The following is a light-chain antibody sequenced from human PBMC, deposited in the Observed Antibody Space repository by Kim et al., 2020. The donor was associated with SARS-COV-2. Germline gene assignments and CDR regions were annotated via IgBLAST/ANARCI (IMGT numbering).Light chain of an antibody. CDR1: NSNTGAGYD. Sequence: QRATTSCPGANSNTGAGYDVHWYQQLPGTAPKLLIYGNSNRPSGVPDRFSGSKSGTSASLAITGLQAEDEADYYCQSYDSSLSGVVFGGGTQLTVL. V-gene: IGLV1-40*01. CDR3: QSYDSSLSGVV. J-gene: IGLJ2*01. CDR2: GNS.